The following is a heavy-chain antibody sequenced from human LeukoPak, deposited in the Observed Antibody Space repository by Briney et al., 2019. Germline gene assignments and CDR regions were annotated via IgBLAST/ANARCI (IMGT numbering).Heavy chain of an antibody. V-gene: IGHV3-74*01. CDR3: AELGITMIGGV. D-gene: IGHD3-10*02. CDR2: INNDGSTT. CDR1: GFTFSSYW. Sequence: GGSLRLSCAASGFTFSSYWMHWVRQAPGKGLVWVSRINNDGSTTTYADSVKGRFTISRDNAKNTLYLQMNSLRAEDTAVYYCAELGITMIGGVWGKGTTVTISS. J-gene: IGHJ6*04.